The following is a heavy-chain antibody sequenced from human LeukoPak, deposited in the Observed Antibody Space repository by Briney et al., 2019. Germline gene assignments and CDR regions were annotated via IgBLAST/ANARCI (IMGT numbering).Heavy chain of an antibody. CDR2: ISKDGGNK. D-gene: IGHD1-1*01. Sequence: GGSLRLSCAASGFTFDEHDMYWVRQVPGKGLEWVCLISKDGGNKHYADSVKGRFSISRDNNRNSLSLQMNSLRSEDTALYFCAKRSGAPNNFDYWGRGALVTVFS. V-gene: IGHV3-43*02. J-gene: IGHJ4*02. CDR3: AKRSGAPNNFDY. CDR1: GFTFDEHD.